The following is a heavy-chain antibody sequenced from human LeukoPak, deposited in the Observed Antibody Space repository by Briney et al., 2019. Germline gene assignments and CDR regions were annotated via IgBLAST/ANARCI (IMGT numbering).Heavy chain of an antibody. J-gene: IGHJ4*02. D-gene: IGHD6-19*01. CDR2: IYYSGST. CDR1: GGSISSSSYY. Sequence: SETLSLTCTVSGGSISSSSYYWGWIRQPPGKGLEWIGSIYYSGSTYYNPSLKSRVTISVDTSKNQFSLKLSSVTAADTAVYYCAIALGGYSSGWYPFDYWGQGTLVTVSS. CDR3: AIALGGYSSGWYPFDY. V-gene: IGHV4-39*07.